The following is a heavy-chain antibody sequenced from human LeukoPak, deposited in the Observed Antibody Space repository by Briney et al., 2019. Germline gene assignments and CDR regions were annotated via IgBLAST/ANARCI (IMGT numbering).Heavy chain of an antibody. D-gene: IGHD3-10*01. CDR1: GYTFTSYD. V-gene: IGHV1-8*01. CDR3: ARGSYYGSGFLFDY. Sequence: GASVEVSCKASGYTFTSYDINWVRQATGQGLEWMGWMNPNSGNTGYAQKFQGRVTMTRNTSISTAYMELSSLRSEDTAVYYCARGSYYGSGFLFDYWGQGTLVTVSS. CDR2: MNPNSGNT. J-gene: IGHJ4*02.